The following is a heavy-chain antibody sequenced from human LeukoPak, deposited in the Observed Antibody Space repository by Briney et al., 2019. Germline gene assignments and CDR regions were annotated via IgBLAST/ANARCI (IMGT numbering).Heavy chain of an antibody. V-gene: IGHV3-21*01. CDR1: GFTFGSYS. CDR2: IGSSSSYI. D-gene: IGHD3-10*01. Sequence: GGSLRLSCAASGFTFGSYSMNWVRQAPGKGLEWVSFIGSSSSYIYYADSVKGRFTISRDNAKNSLYLQMNSLRAEDTAVYYCARDVGSGSYSASDSWGQGTLVTVSS. CDR3: ARDVGSGSYSASDS. J-gene: IGHJ4*02.